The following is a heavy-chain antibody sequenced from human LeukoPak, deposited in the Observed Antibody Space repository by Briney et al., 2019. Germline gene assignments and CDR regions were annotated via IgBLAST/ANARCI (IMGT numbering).Heavy chain of an antibody. CDR3: ARDVYDFWSGFLAPHDY. V-gene: IGHV1-2*04. CDR1: GYTFTGYY. J-gene: IGHJ4*02. D-gene: IGHD3-3*01. CDR2: INPNSGGT. Sequence: ASVKVSCKASGYTFTGYYMHWVRQAPGQGLEWMGWINPNSGGTNYAQKFQGWVTMTRDTSISTAYMELRSLRSDDTAVYYCARDVYDFWSGFLAPHDYWGQGTLVTVSS.